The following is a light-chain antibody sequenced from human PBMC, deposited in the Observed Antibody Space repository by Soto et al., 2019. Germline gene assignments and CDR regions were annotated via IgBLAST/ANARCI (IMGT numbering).Light chain of an antibody. CDR3: QQYGDSPFT. Sequence: EIVMTQSPATLSVSPGERATLSCRASQSLRSDLAWYQQKPGQAPRLLIYGASTRATDIPARFSGSGSGTDFTLTINRLQPEDFALYFCQQYGDSPFTFGPGTRVDLK. CDR1: QSLRSD. V-gene: IGKV3-15*01. J-gene: IGKJ3*01. CDR2: GAS.